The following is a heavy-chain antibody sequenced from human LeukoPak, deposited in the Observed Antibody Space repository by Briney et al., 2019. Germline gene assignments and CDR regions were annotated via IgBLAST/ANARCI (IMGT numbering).Heavy chain of an antibody. CDR3: ATILTGYYLYY. D-gene: IGHD3-9*01. CDR1: GGSLSNTSYY. CDR2: IYYSGST. J-gene: IGHJ4*02. Sequence: SETLAPTLTVPGGSLSNTSYYWGRIRHPPGNGLEWIRNIYYSGSTYYHPSLKSRVTISVDTSRNQFSLKLSSVTAADTAVYYCATILTGYYLYYWGQGTLVTVSS. V-gene: IGHV4-39*01.